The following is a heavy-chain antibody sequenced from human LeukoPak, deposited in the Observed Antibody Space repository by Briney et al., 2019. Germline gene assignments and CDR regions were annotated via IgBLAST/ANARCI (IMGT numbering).Heavy chain of an antibody. D-gene: IGHD3-9*01. Sequence: SETLSLTCTVSGGSISSYYWSWIRQPPGKGLEWIGYIYYSGSTNYNPSLKSRVTISVDTSKNQFSLKLSSVTAADTAVYYCARRSKFYDILTGYSRWFDPWGQGTLVTVSS. CDR3: ARRSKFYDILTGYSRWFDP. CDR1: GGSISSYY. CDR2: IYYSGST. V-gene: IGHV4-59*12. J-gene: IGHJ5*02.